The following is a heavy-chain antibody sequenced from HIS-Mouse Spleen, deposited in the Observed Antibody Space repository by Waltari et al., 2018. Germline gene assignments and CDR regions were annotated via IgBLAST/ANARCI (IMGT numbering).Heavy chain of an antibody. CDR3: AREIPYSSSWYDWYFDL. Sequence: QLQLQESGPGLVKPSETLSLTCTVSGGSISSSSYYWGWIRQPPGKGLEWIGSIYYSGKTYYNTSLRSRVTISVDTAKNQFSLKLSSLTAADTAVYYCAREIPYSSSWYDWYFDLWGRGTLVTVSS. D-gene: IGHD6-13*01. CDR1: GGSISSSSYY. J-gene: IGHJ2*01. CDR2: IYYSGKT. V-gene: IGHV4-39*07.